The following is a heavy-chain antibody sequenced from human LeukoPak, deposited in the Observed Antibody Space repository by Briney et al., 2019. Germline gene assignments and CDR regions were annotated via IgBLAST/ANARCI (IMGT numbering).Heavy chain of an antibody. Sequence: GGSLRLSCAASGFTVSSNYMTWVRQAPGKGLEWVSIIDSGGGTYYADSVKGRFSISRDSSKNILYPQMNSLRAEDTAVYYCAKDRCSNGIGCYYYYMDVWGKGTTVTISS. J-gene: IGHJ6*03. V-gene: IGHV3-53*05. CDR2: IDSGGGT. D-gene: IGHD2-8*01. CDR3: AKDRCSNGIGCYYYYMDV. CDR1: GFTVSSNY.